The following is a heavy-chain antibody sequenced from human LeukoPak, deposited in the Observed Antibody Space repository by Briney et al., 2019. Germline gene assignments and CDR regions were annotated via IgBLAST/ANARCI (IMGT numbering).Heavy chain of an antibody. CDR1: GGSVSSGSYY. CDR2: IYYSGST. V-gene: IGHV4-61*01. Sequence: SETLSLTCTVSGGSVSSGSYYWSWIRQPPGKGLEWIGYIYYSGSTNYNPSLKSRVTISVDTSKNQFSLKLSSVTAADAAVYHCARGGGGYAFDYWGQGTLVTVSS. CDR3: ARGGGGYAFDY. J-gene: IGHJ4*02. D-gene: IGHD3-16*01.